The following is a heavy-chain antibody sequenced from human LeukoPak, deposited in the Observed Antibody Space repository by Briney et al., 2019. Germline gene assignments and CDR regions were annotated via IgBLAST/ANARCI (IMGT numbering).Heavy chain of an antibody. Sequence: GGSLRLSCAASGFTFSSFAMSWVRQAPGKGLEWVSTITDSGDTTYSADSVKGRFTISRDNSKNTLYLQMNSLRAEDTAVYYCAKDGALSASWYFYCDYWGQGTLVTVSS. J-gene: IGHJ4*02. CDR3: AKDGALSASWYFYCDY. V-gene: IGHV3-23*01. D-gene: IGHD6-13*01. CDR1: GFTFSSFA. CDR2: ITDSGDTT.